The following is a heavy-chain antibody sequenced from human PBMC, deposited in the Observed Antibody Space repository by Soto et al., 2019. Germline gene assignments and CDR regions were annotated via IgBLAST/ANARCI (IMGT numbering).Heavy chain of an antibody. J-gene: IGHJ4*02. CDR1: GFTFSNYA. Sequence: PGGSLRLSCAASGFTFSNYAMSGVRQAPGKGLEWVSTISGNGGSTYYADSVKGRFTISRDNSKNMLFLQINSLRDVYSAVYYCAKRPASIITFDYWGQGTPVTVSS. CDR2: ISGNGGST. CDR3: AKRPASIITFDY. D-gene: IGHD2-2*01. V-gene: IGHV3-23*01.